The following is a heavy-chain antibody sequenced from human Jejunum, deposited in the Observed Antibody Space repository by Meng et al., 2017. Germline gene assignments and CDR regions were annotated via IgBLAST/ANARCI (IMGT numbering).Heavy chain of an antibody. CDR1: GFMFSGSW. Sequence: GESLKISCAVSGFMFSGSWMSWVRQAPGKGLEWVANMNQDGSNIYYMDSVRGRFTISRDNTKNSLYLQMNCLRVEDTAVYYCARDPGYGALDYWGQGRLVTVSS. J-gene: IGHJ4*02. CDR2: MNQDGSNI. V-gene: IGHV3-7*01. D-gene: IGHD4/OR15-4a*01. CDR3: ARDPGYGALDY.